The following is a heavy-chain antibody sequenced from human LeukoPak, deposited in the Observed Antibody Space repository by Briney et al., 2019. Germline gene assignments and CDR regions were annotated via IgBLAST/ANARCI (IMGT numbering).Heavy chain of an antibody. Sequence: GGSLRLSCAASGFTFSRYTMNWVRQSPGKGLEWVSSISSSGYYIYYADSVKGRFTISRDNAKNSLYLQMNNLRAEDTAVYYCAMATWVGGLDYWGQGTLVTVSS. CDR1: GFTFSRYT. J-gene: IGHJ4*02. CDR3: AMATWVGGLDY. D-gene: IGHD1-26*01. V-gene: IGHV3-21*01. CDR2: ISSSGYYI.